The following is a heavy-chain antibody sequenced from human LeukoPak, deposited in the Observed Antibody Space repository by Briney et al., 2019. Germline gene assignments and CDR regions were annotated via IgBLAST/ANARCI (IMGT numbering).Heavy chain of an antibody. CDR1: GYTFTSYG. V-gene: IGHV1-18*01. Sequence: ASVKVSCKASGYTFTSYGISWVRQAPGQGLEWMGWISAYNGNTNYARKLQGRVTMTTDTSTSTAYMELRSLRSDDTAVYYCARVYLDYGDYISEFDYWGQGTLVTVSS. CDR2: ISAYNGNT. D-gene: IGHD4-17*01. CDR3: ARVYLDYGDYISEFDY. J-gene: IGHJ4*02.